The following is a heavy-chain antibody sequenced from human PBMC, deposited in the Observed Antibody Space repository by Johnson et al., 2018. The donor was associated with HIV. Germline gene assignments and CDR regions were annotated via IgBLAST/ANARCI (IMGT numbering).Heavy chain of an antibody. CDR3: ARYCGGGCYPHYDALDL. J-gene: IGHJ3*01. V-gene: IGHV3-30*01. D-gene: IGHD2-21*01. CDR2: LSSDGISG. CDR1: GFSLRTYA. Sequence: QVQLVESGGGVVQPGRSVRLSCAASGFSLRTYAMHWVRQPPGKGLDWVAVLSSDGISGYYSGSVKGRFTISRDNSNNTLYLQMNSLKAEDTAVYYCARYCGGGCYPHYDALDLCGQGTMVTFSS.